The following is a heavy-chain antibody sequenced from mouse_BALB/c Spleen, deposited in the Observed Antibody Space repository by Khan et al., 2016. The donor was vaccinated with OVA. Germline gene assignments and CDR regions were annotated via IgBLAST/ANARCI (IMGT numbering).Heavy chain of an antibody. CDR2: MWGDGTT. D-gene: IGHD2-10*01. CDR1: GFSLTDYG. CDR3: ARQPYYHYNVMDY. J-gene: IGHJ4*01. Sequence: QVQLKESGPGLVAPSQSLSITCTLSGFSLTDYGVHWVRQPPGKGLEWLVLMWGDGTTSYNSALKSRLTISKDNSKSQVFLKMNSLQTDDTARYFCARQPYYHYNVMDYWGQGTSVTVSS. V-gene: IGHV2-6-1*01.